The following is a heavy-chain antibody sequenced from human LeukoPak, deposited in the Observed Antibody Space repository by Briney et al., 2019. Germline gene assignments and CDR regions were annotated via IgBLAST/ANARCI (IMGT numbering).Heavy chain of an antibody. CDR3: ARLPMAVTPHVDY. CDR1: GGSVSSYY. J-gene: IGHJ4*02. Sequence: SETLSLTCTVSGGSVSSYYWSWIRQPPGKGLEWIGYTYYSGNTIYNPSLKSRVTISLGMSKNQLSLKLSSVTAVDTAVYYCARLPMAVTPHVDYWGQGTLVTVSS. D-gene: IGHD2-21*02. CDR2: TYYSGNT. V-gene: IGHV4-59*02.